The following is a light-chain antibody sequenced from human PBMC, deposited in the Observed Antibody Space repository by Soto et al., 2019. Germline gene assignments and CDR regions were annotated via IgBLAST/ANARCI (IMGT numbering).Light chain of an antibody. CDR2: EVT. Sequence: QSALTQPPSASGSLGQSVTISCTGTSSDVGGYNYVSWHQQHPGKAPKLMIYEVTERPSGVPDRFSGSKSGNTASLTVSGLQAEDEADYYCSSFAGGGNPVLLGGGTKLTVL. CDR3: SSFAGGGNPVL. J-gene: IGLJ2*01. CDR1: SSDVGGYNY. V-gene: IGLV2-8*01.